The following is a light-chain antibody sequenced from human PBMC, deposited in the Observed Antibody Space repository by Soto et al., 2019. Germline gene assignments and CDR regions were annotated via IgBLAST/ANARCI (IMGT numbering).Light chain of an antibody. CDR2: KAS. CDR1: QSISSW. V-gene: IGKV1-5*03. Sequence: DSQMTQYPSTLSASIGDRVTITCRAGQSISSWLAWYQQKPGKAPKLMISKASTLQSGVPPRFSGSGSGTEFAITSSSLQADDFATYYCQKYESYPMTFGGGTKVEIK. CDR3: QKYESYPMT. J-gene: IGKJ4*01.